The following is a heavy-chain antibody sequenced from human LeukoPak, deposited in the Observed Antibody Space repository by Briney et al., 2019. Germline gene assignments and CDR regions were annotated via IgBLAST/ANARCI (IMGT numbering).Heavy chain of an antibody. D-gene: IGHD1-14*01. Sequence: SETLSLTCTVSGGSISDYYWSWIRQPPGKGLEWIGYIYYSGSTNYNPSLKSRVTISVDTSKNQFSLKLSSVTAADTAVYYCARHKTTSFYPFRPWGQGNLVTVSS. V-gene: IGHV4-59*08. CDR3: ARHKTTSFYPFRP. J-gene: IGHJ5*02. CDR1: GGSISDYY. CDR2: IYYSGST.